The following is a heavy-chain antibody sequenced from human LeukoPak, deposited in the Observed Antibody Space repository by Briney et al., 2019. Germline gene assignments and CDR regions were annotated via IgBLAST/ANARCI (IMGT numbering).Heavy chain of an antibody. J-gene: IGHJ4*02. CDR1: GGSFSGYY. D-gene: IGHD5-12*01. CDR2: INHSGST. V-gene: IGHV4-34*01. CDR3: ARGSGILVVVATPNPIFDY. Sequence: SETLSLTCAVYGGSFSGYYWSWIRQPPGKGLEWIGEINHSGSTNYNPSLKSRVTISVDTSKNQFSLKLSSVTAADTAVYYCARGSGILVVVATPNPIFDYWGQGTLVTVSS.